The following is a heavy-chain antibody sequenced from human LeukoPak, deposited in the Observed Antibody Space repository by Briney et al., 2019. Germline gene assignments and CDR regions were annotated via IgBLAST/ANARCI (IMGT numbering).Heavy chain of an antibody. Sequence: PGGSLRLSCAVSGITLSNYGMSWVRQAPGKGLEWVAGISGSGGRTNYADSAKGRFTVSRDNPKNTLYLQMNSLRAEDTAVYFCAKRGVVIRVILVGFHKEANYFDSWGQGALVTVSS. CDR1: GITLSNYG. CDR2: ISGSGGRT. V-gene: IGHV3-23*01. J-gene: IGHJ4*02. CDR3: AKRGVVIRVILVGFHKEANYFDS. D-gene: IGHD3-22*01.